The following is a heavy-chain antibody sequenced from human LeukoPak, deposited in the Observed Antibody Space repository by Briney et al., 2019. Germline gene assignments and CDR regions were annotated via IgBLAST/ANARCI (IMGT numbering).Heavy chain of an antibody. V-gene: IGHV5-51*01. Sequence: GESLKISCKGSGYSFTNYWIGWVRQMPGKGLEYMGIIYPGDSDTRYSPSFQGQVTISADKSISTAYLQWSSLKASDTAIYYCARAYSYGSGSYYHFDYWGQGTLVTVSS. CDR3: ARAYSYGSGSYYHFDY. J-gene: IGHJ4*02. D-gene: IGHD3-10*01. CDR2: IYPGDSDT. CDR1: GYSFTNYW.